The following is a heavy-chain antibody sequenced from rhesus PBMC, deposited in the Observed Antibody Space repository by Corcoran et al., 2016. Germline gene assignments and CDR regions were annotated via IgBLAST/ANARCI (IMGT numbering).Heavy chain of an antibody. CDR1: GYSISRGYY. J-gene: IGHJ2*01. V-gene: IGHV4S14*01. D-gene: IGHD5-42*01. Sequence: QVQLQESGPGLVKPSETLSLTCAVSGYSISRGYYWGWIRQPPGKGLGWIGGIYGSGGSNYLNPSLKSRVTLSVDTSKNQFSLKLSSVTAADTAVYYCARVGSSWSEWDTVGTEWYFDLWGPGTPITISS. CDR2: IYGSGGSN. CDR3: ARVGSSWSEWDTVGTEWYFDL.